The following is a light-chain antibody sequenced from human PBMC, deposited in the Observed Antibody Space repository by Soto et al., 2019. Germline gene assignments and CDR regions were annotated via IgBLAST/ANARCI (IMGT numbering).Light chain of an antibody. J-gene: IGKJ1*01. V-gene: IGKV3D-15*02. CDR1: QNLIFN. CDR2: GAS. CDR3: HQYDSWT. Sequence: IVMMESPATLSVSPGERATLSCRASQNLIFNLAWYQQKPGQAPRLLIYGASSRATGIVDRFSGSGSGTDFTLTISRLEPEDFAVYYCHQYDSWTFGQGTK.